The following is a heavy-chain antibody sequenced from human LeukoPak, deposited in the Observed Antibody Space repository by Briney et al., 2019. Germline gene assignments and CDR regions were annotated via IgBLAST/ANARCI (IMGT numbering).Heavy chain of an antibody. CDR3: ARDKVRDYDSSGYYGPYYYYGMDV. CDR2: ISSSGSTI. CDR1: GFTFSDYY. J-gene: IGHJ6*02. V-gene: IGHV3-11*01. D-gene: IGHD3-22*01. Sequence: GGSLRLPCAASGFTFSDYYMSWIRQAPGKGLEWVSYISSSGSTIYYADSVKGRFTISRDNAKNSLYLQMNSLRAEDTAVYYCARDKVRDYDSSGYYGPYYYYGMDVWGQGTTVTVSS.